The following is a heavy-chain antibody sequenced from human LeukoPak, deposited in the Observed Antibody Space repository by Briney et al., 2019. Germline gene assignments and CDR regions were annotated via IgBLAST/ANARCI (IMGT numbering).Heavy chain of an antibody. CDR3: VRGLYGFGWDY. Sequence: PGGSLRLSCSASRFSLSSYNMHCGSEAPGFGLEFVSVVSSDWGTADYADSARDRFTISRDNSKDTLDLQMSTLSAENTPIYYCVRGLYGFGWDYWGPGTLVTVSS. CDR1: RFSLSSYN. J-gene: IGHJ4*02. CDR2: VSSDWGTA. V-gene: IGHV3-64D*06. D-gene: IGHD3-10*01.